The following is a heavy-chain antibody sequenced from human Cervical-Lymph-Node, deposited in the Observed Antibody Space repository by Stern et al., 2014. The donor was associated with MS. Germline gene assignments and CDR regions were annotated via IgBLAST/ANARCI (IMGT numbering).Heavy chain of an antibody. CDR1: GYTFTAYY. J-gene: IGHJ4*02. V-gene: IGHV1-2*02. D-gene: IGHD6-19*01. Sequence: MQLVESGAEVRKPGASVKVSCEASGYTFTAYYIHWLRQAPGHGLEWLGWINPDRDGTNYAQKFQARVTMTRETSIGTAYMELSGLRSDDPAVYFCARGGGGWFFDYWGQGTLVTVSS. CDR2: INPDRDGT. CDR3: ARGGGGWFFDY.